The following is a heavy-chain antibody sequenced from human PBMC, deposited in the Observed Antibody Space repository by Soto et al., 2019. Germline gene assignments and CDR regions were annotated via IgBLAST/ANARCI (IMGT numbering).Heavy chain of an antibody. CDR3: FGVLAATLDY. J-gene: IGHJ4*01. D-gene: IGHD2-21*02. V-gene: IGHV4-39*01. CDR1: GGSITNTSNH. CDR2: LYFRGAT. Sequence: PSETLSLTCSVSGGSITNTSNHWGCIRQAPGKGLEWIGTLYFRGATDYNPSLQSRVTISADTSKNQISLHLSSVTAADTAVYYCFGVLAATLDYWVQGTRVT.